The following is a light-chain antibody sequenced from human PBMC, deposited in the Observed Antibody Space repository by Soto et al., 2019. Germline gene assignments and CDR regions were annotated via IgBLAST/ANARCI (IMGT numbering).Light chain of an antibody. J-gene: IGKJ2*01. CDR2: DAS. CDR3: QQRSNWLRYT. CDR1: QSVSSY. Sequence: EIVLPQSPATLSLSPGERATLACRASQSVSSYLAWYQQKPGQAPRLLIYDASNRSTGIPARFSGSGSGTDFTLTISSLEPEDFAVYYCQQRSNWLRYTFGQGTKLEIK. V-gene: IGKV3-11*01.